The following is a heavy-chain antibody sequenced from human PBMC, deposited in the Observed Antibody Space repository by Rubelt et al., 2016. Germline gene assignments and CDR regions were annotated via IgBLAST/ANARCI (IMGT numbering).Heavy chain of an antibody. CDR3: ARGNRYKTSAPAGKYDY. CDR1: GYSISSGYY. CDR2: IYHSGST. Sequence: QVQLQESGPGLVKPSETLSLTCTVSGYSISSGYYWGWIRQPPGKGLEWIGSIYHSGSTYSNPSLKSRCTISVDTSKNQFSLKLSSVTAADTAVYYCARGNRYKTSAPAGKYDYWGQGILVTVSS. D-gene: IGHD1-14*01. V-gene: IGHV4-38-2*02. J-gene: IGHJ4*02.